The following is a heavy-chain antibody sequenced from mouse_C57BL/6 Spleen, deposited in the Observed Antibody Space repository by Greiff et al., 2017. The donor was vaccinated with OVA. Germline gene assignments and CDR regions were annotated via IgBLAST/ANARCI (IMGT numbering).Heavy chain of an antibody. Sequence: VKLVESGPGLVAPSQCLSITCTVSGFSLTSYAISWVRQPPGKGLEWLGVIRTGGGTNYNSALTARQSTRKDNSKSEVFLQMSRLQTDDTARYYCTRIDDGFFFDYWGQGTTLTVSS. CDR2: IRTGGGT. D-gene: IGHD2-3*01. V-gene: IGHV2-9-1*01. CDR1: GFSLTSYA. J-gene: IGHJ2*01. CDR3: TRIDDGFFFDY.